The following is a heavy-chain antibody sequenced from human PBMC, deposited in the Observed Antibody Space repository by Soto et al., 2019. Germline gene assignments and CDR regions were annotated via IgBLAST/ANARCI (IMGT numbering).Heavy chain of an antibody. J-gene: IGHJ4*02. Sequence: EVQLVESGGGLVQPGGSLRLSCAASGFTVTNYFMTWVRQAPGKGLEWVSVISSGGGTYYADSVKGRFTISRDNSKNTLYLQMNTLRAEDTAVYYCARDEFGGAWYGGQGTLVTVSS. CDR2: ISSGGGT. CDR3: ARDEFGGAWY. D-gene: IGHD1-20*01. V-gene: IGHV3-66*01. CDR1: GFTVTNYF.